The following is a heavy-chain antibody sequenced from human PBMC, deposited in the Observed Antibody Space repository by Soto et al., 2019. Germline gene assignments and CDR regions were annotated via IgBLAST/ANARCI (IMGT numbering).Heavy chain of an antibody. CDR3: AKPQIAMDYYYGMEV. V-gene: IGHV1-46*01. Sequence: QVQLVQSGAEVKKPGASVKVSCKASGYTFTSFYMHWVRQAPGQGLEWMGIINPSGTTTDYAQKFQGRVTMTRDTSTSTYYMDLSSLTSEDTAVYYFAKPQIAMDYYYGMEVWGQGTAVTVSS. CDR2: INPSGTTT. J-gene: IGHJ6*02. CDR1: GYTFTSFY.